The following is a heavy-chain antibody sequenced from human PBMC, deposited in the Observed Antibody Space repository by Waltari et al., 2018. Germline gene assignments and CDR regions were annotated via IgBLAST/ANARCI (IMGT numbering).Heavy chain of an antibody. Sequence: EVQVLESGGGLVQPGGSLSLSCAASGFPFSSYAMTWVRQAPGKGLEWVASVSGSGTNTNYADSVKGRFTLSRDNSKNTLHLQMNSLRAEDTAVYYCAKAVEIWFYAFDIWGQGTMVTVSS. D-gene: IGHD3-10*01. CDR1: GFPFSSYA. J-gene: IGHJ3*02. CDR2: VSGSGTNT. CDR3: AKAVEIWFYAFDI. V-gene: IGHV3-23*01.